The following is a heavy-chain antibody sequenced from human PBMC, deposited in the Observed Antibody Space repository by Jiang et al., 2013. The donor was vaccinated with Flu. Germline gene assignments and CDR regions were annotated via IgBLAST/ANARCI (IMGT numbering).Heavy chain of an antibody. D-gene: IGHD1-7*01. CDR2: FYYTGDS. CDR1: GDSITRYF. Sequence: LLKPSETLSLTCTVSGDSITRYFWNWIRQPPGKGLEWIGYFYYTGDSNYNPSLMSRVTMSLDTSKKQFSLNLSSVTAADTAIYYCARLTSNYREIDYWGQGTLVSVSS. CDR3: ARLTSNYREIDY. J-gene: IGHJ4*02. V-gene: IGHV4-59*01.